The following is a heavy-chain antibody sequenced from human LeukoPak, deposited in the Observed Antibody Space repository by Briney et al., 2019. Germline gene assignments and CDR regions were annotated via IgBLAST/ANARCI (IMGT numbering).Heavy chain of an antibody. V-gene: IGHV3-48*03. D-gene: IGHD6-6*01. CDR2: IISSGSTI. J-gene: IGHJ4*02. Sequence: PLGFLRHSCAAPGFTFSSYEMNWVRQAPGKGLEWVSYIISSGSTIYYADSVKGRFNIYRDNAKNSLYLKMKSLRAEDTAVYYCERVGYSSSAFEFDYWGQGTLVTVSS. CDR1: GFTFSSYE. CDR3: ERVGYSSSAFEFDY.